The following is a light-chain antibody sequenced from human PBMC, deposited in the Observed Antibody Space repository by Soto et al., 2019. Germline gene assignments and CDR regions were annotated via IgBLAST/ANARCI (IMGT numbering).Light chain of an antibody. V-gene: IGLV2-8*01. J-gene: IGLJ2*01. CDR2: EVN. Sequence: QSALTQPPSASGSPGQSVTISCXGTSSDVGGYNYVSWYQQHPGKAPKLMIYEVNKRPSGVPDRFSGSKSGNTASLTVSGLQVEDEADYYCSSYAGSNNLVFGGGTKLTVL. CDR1: SSDVGGYNY. CDR3: SSYAGSNNLV.